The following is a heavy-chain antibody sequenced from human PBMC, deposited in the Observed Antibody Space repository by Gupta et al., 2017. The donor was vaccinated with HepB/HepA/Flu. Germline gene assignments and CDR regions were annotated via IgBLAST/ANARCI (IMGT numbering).Heavy chain of an antibody. D-gene: IGHD5-12*01. V-gene: IGHV1-18*04. J-gene: IGHJ4*02. CDR3: ARDNKMATNDY. CDR1: GYTFTNYY. Sequence: QVQLVQSGAEVKKPGASVKVSCKASGYTFTNYYVPWVRQAPGQGIEWLGWVSADNGRTSYAQKVQDRVFMTTDTSTSTAYIELRSLRSDDTAVYYCARDNKMATNDYWGQGTLVTVSS. CDR2: VSADNGRT.